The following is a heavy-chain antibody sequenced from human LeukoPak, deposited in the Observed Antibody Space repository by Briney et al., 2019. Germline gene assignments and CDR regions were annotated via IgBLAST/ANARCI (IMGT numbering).Heavy chain of an antibody. CDR3: ARDGYCSSTSCYYNYYGMDV. J-gene: IGHJ6*02. V-gene: IGHV1-46*01. CDR2: INPSGGST. Sequence: ASVKVSCKASGYTFTSYYMHWVRQAPGQGLEWMGIINPSGGSTSYAQKFQGRVTMTRDTSTSTVYMELSSLRAEDTAVYYCARDGYCSSTSCYYNYYGMDVWGQGTTVTVSS. D-gene: IGHD2-2*03. CDR1: GYTFTSYY.